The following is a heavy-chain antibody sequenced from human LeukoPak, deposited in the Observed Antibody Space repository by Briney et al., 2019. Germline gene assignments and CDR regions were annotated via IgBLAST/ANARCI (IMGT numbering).Heavy chain of an antibody. CDR2: INHSGST. CDR3: ARGGRFRSAGSVGY. J-gene: IGHJ4*02. D-gene: IGHD5/OR15-5a*01. V-gene: IGHV4-34*01. Sequence: SGTLSLTCAVYGGSFSGYYWSWIRQPPGKGLEWIGEINHSGSTNYNPSLKSRVTISVDTSKNQFSLKLSSVTAADTAVYYCARGGRFRSAGSVGYWGQGTLVTVSS. CDR1: GGSFSGYY.